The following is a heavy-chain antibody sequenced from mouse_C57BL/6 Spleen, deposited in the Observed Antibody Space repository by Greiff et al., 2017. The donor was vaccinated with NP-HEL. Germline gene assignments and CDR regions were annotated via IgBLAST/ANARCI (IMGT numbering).Heavy chain of an antibody. J-gene: IGHJ2*01. V-gene: IGHV1-64*01. CDR1: GYTFTSYW. D-gene: IGHD1-1*01. Sequence: VQLQQPGAELVKPGASVKFSCKASGYTFTSYWMHWVKQRPGQGLEWIGMIHPNSGSTNYNEKFKSKATLTVDKSSSTAYMQLSSLTSEDSAVYYCARDYYGSSYGYWGQGTTLTVSS. CDR3: ARDYYGSSYGY. CDR2: IHPNSGST.